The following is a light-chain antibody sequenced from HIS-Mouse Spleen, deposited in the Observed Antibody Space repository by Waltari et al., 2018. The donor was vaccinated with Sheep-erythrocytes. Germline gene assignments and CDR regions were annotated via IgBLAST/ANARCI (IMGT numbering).Light chain of an antibody. V-gene: IGLV2-11*01. CDR1: SSDVGGYNY. Sequence: QSALTQPRSVSGSPGQSVTISCTGTSSDVGGYNYVSWYQQHPGKAPKLMIYDVSKRPPGVPDRFSGSKSGNTASLTISGLQAEDEADYYCCSYAGSYNHVFATGIKVTVL. CDR3: CSYAGSYNHV. CDR2: DVS. J-gene: IGLJ1*01.